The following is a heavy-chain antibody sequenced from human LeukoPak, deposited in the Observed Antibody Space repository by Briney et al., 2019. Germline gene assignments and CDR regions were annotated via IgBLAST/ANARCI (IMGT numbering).Heavy chain of an antibody. J-gene: IGHJ6*03. D-gene: IGHD6-19*01. Sequence: ASVKVSCKASGGTFSSYAISWVRQAPGQGLEWMGGIIPIFGTANYAQKFQGRVTITADKSTSTAYMELSSLRSEDTAVYYCARASSNTGYSSGWYSEYYYYYMDVWGKGTTVTVSS. CDR3: ARASSNTGYSSGWYSEYYYYYMDV. CDR1: GGTFSSYA. V-gene: IGHV1-69*06. CDR2: IIPIFGTA.